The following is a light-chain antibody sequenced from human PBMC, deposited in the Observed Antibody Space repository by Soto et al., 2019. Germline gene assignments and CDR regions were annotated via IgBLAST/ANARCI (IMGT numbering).Light chain of an antibody. CDR2: AAY. CDR1: QVIGNN. J-gene: IGKJ2*01. Sequence: DIQMTQSPSSLSASVGDRVTLTCRASQVIGNNLGWYQQKPGKAPKRLIFAAYTLEGGVPSRFSGSGSATEFTLTISSLKPEDFATYYCLQHHTYPFTFGQGTKLEI. CDR3: LQHHTYPFT. V-gene: IGKV1-17*01.